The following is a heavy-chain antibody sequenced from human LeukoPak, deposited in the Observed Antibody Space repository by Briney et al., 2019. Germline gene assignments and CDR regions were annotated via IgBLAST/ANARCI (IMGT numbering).Heavy chain of an antibody. J-gene: IGHJ4*02. CDR3: ARGSSGSYYTLFDY. V-gene: IGHV3-21*01. CDR1: GFTFSSYS. D-gene: IGHD1-26*01. CDR2: ITSSSTYI. Sequence: GGSLRLSCAASGFTFSSYSMNWVRQAPGKGLEWVSSITSSSTYIYYADSMKGRITISRDNAKNSLYLQMDSLRAEDTAVYYCARGSSGSYYTLFDYWGQGTLVTVSS.